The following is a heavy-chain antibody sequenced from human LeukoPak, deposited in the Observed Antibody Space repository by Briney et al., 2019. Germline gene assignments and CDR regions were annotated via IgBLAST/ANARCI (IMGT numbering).Heavy chain of an antibody. Sequence: PGGSLRLSCAASGFTFSSYGMDWVRQAPSKGLEWVAFISYDGSNKYYADSVKGRFTISRDNSKNTLYLQMNSLRAEDTAVYYCAKFKESGSYYYDGMDVWGQGTTVTVSS. D-gene: IGHD1-26*01. CDR1: GFTFSSYG. J-gene: IGHJ6*02. CDR2: ISYDGSNK. V-gene: IGHV3-30*18. CDR3: AKFKESGSYYYDGMDV.